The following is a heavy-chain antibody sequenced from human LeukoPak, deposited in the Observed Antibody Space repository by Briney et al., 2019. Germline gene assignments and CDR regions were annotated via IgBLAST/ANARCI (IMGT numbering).Heavy chain of an antibody. V-gene: IGHV3-23*01. Sequence: GGSLRLSCAASGFTFSSNAMSWVRQAPGKGLEWVSAISGSGGSTYYADSVKGRFTISRDNSKNTLYLQMNSLRAEDTAVYYCAKSPSVLRYFDWLLAYFDYWGQGTLVTVSS. CDR2: ISGSGGST. D-gene: IGHD3-9*01. J-gene: IGHJ4*02. CDR3: AKSPSVLRYFDWLLAYFDY. CDR1: GFTFSSNA.